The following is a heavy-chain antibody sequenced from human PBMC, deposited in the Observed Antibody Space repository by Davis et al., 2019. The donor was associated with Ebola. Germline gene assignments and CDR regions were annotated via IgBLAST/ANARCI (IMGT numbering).Heavy chain of an antibody. J-gene: IGHJ6*03. Sequence: PGGSLRLSCAASGFTFSSYGMHWVRQAPGKGLEWVAVIWYDGSNKYYADSVKGRFTISRDNSKNTLYLQMNSLRAEDTAVYYCARDSSSYYYYMDVWGKGTTVTVSS. CDR1: GFTFSSYG. D-gene: IGHD6-6*01. CDR2: IWYDGSNK. V-gene: IGHV3-33*01. CDR3: ARDSSSYYYYMDV.